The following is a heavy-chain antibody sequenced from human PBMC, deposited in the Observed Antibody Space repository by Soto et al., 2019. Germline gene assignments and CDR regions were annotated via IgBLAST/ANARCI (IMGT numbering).Heavy chain of an antibody. D-gene: IGHD2-15*01. CDR3: ARDVGYCSGGSCPLDY. Sequence: EVQLVESGGGLVKPGGSLRLSCAASGFTFSSYSMNWVRQAPGKGLEWVSSISSSSSYIYYADSVKGRFTISRDNAKNSLYLQMNSLRAEDTAVYYCARDVGYCSGGSCPLDYWGQGTLVTVSS. J-gene: IGHJ4*02. CDR2: ISSSSSYI. CDR1: GFTFSSYS. V-gene: IGHV3-21*01.